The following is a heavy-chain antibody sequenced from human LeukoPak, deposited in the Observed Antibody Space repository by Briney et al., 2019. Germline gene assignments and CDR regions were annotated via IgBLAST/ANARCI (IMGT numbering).Heavy chain of an antibody. CDR1: GFTVSSNY. CDR3: ARMMYNWNDHDYYGMDV. J-gene: IGHJ6*02. V-gene: IGHV3-66*01. CDR2: TYRGGRT. D-gene: IGHD1-1*01. Sequence: GGSLRLSCAASGFTVSSNYMNWVRQAPGKGLEWVSVTYRGGRTYYADSVKGRFTISRDNSKNTLYLQVNSLRAEHTAVYYCARMMYNWNDHDYYGMDVWGQGTTVTVSS.